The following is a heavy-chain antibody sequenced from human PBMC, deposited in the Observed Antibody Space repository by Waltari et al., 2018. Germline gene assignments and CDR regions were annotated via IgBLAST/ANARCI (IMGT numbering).Heavy chain of an antibody. CDR3: VGSRNHDWFDP. CDR2: IKSKTNGGTA. V-gene: IGHV3-15*01. CDR1: GFIFDDAW. J-gene: IGHJ5*02. Sequence: EVQLVESGGGLVKPGGSLRLYCAASGFIFDDAWMTWLRQAPGKGLEWVGRIKSKTNGGTADYAAPVKGRFTISRDDSKNMVYLQMNSLKTEDTAVYYCVGSRNHDWFDPCGQGTLVTVSS. D-gene: IGHD3-10*01.